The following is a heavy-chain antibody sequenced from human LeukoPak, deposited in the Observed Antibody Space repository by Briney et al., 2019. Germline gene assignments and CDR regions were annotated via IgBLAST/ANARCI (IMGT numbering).Heavy chain of an antibody. CDR3: VRKWSFWYFDP. D-gene: IGHD3-10*01. CDR1: GGSISSYY. CDR2: IYDSVFT. Sequence: PSETLSLTCSVSGGSISSYYWSWIRQPPGKGLEWIGYIYDSVFTKYNPSLKSRVTISVDTSKNQFSLRLSSVTAADTAIYYCVRKWSFWYFDPWGRGTLVTVSS. J-gene: IGHJ2*01. V-gene: IGHV4-59*08.